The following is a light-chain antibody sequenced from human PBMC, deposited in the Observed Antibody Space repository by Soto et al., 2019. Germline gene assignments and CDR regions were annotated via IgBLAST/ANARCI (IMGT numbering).Light chain of an antibody. CDR3: QQYNNRPPST. J-gene: IGKJ5*01. V-gene: IGKV3-15*01. CDR1: QSVSSN. Sequence: DIVMTQSPATLSVSPGERATLSCRASQSVSSNLAWYQQKPGQAPRLLIYGASTRATGIPARFSGSGSGTEFTLTISSLQSEDFAVYYCQQYNNRPPSTFGQGTRLEIK. CDR2: GAS.